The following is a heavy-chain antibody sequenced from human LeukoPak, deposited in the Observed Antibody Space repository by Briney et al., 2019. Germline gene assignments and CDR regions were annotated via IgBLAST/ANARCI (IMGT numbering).Heavy chain of an antibody. Sequence: SETLSLTCAVYGGSFSGYYWSWIPQPPGKGLEWIGEINHSGSTNYNPCLKSRVTISVDTSKNQFSLKLSSVCDADTAVYYCAESSSGARAKWTRWGQGTLVTVSS. J-gene: IGHJ4*02. CDR3: AESSSGARAKWTR. D-gene: IGHD6-6*01. V-gene: IGHV4-34*01. CDR1: GGSFSGYY. CDR2: INHSGST.